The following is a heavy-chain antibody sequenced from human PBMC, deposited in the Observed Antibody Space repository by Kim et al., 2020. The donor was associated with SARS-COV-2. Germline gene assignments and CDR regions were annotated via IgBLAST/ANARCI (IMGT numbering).Heavy chain of an antibody. CDR3: ARNKYDSSGYYIFDY. V-gene: IGHV3-33*01. CDR1: GFTFSSYG. D-gene: IGHD3-22*01. Sequence: GSLRLSCAASGFTFSSYGMHWVRQAPGKGLEWVALIWYDGSNKYYGDSVKGRFTISRDNSKNTLYLQMNSLRAEDTAVYYCARNKYDSSGYYIFDYWGQGTLVTVSS. J-gene: IGHJ4*02. CDR2: IWYDGSNK.